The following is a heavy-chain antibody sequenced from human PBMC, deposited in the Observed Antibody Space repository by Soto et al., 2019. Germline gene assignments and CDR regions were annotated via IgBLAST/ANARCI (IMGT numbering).Heavy chain of an antibody. CDR2: IYSGGST. CDR3: ASLRYFDWRTAGGWFDP. J-gene: IGHJ5*02. CDR1: GFTVSSNY. Sequence: EVQLVESGGGLVQPGGSLRLSCAASGFTVSSNYMSWVRQAPGKGLEWVSVIYSGGSTYYADSVKGRFTISRDNSKNTLYLQMNSLRAEDTAVYYCASLRYFDWRTAGGWFDPWGQGTLVTVSS. V-gene: IGHV3-66*01. D-gene: IGHD3-9*01.